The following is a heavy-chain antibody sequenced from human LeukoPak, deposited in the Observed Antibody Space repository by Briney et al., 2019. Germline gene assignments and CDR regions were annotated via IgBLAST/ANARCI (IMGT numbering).Heavy chain of an antibody. CDR3: ARGHYDRTEYFLD. CDR2: ITSRSDYI. CDR1: GLTFSTYC. D-gene: IGHD3-22*01. V-gene: IGHV3-21*01. J-gene: IGHJ4*02. Sequence: GGSLRLSCATSGLTFSTYCMNWVRQAPGKGLEWVSSITSRSDYIYYADSVRGRFTISRDNAKNSLFLQMNTLRAEDTAVYFCARGHYDRTEYFLDWGQGILVTVSP.